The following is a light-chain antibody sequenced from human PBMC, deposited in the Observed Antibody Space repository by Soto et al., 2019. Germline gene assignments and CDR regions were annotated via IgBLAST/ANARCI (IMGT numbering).Light chain of an antibody. V-gene: IGLV2-23*01. J-gene: IGLJ2*01. Sequence: QSALTQPASVSGSPGQSITISCTGTSSDVGSYNLVSWYQQHPGKAPKLMIYEGYNRPSGVSNRFSGSKSGNTASLTISGLQAEDEADYYCSSYAGGVGFGGGTKLTVL. CDR2: EGY. CDR3: SSYAGGVG. CDR1: SSDVGSYNL.